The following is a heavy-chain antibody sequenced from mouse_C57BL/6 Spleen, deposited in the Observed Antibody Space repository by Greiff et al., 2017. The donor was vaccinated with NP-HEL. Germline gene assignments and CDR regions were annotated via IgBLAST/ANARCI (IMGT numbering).Heavy chain of an antibody. CDR1: GYTFTSYW. CDR2: IYPGNSDT. V-gene: IGHV1-5*01. Sequence: VQLKESGTVLARPGASVKMSCKTSGYTFTSYWMHWVKQRPGQGLEWIGAIYPGNSDTSYNQKFKGKAKLTAVTSASTAYMELSSLTNEDSAVYYCTRESYYYGSINAMDYWGQGTSVTVSS. CDR3: TRESYYYGSINAMDY. J-gene: IGHJ4*01. D-gene: IGHD1-1*01.